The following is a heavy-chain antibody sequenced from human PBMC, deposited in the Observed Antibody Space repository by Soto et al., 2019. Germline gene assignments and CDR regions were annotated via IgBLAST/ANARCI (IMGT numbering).Heavy chain of an antibody. CDR2: INHSGST. Sequence: PSETLSLTCAVYGGSFSGYYWSWIRQPPGKGLEWIGEINHSGSTNYNPSLKSRVTISVDTSKNQFSLKLSSVTAADTAVYYCAREPIGRKEFGYYYYYMDVWGKGTTVTVSS. D-gene: IGHD3-16*01. V-gene: IGHV4-34*01. CDR1: GGSFSGYY. CDR3: AREPIGRKEFGYYYYYMDV. J-gene: IGHJ6*03.